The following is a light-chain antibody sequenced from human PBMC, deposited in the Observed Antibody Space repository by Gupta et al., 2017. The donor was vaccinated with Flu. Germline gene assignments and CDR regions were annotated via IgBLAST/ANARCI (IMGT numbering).Light chain of an antibody. J-gene: IGLJ1*01. CDR2: QDK. CDR3: QAWDTTTGV. Sequence: ITCSGDNLGDKSVCLYQQRPGQSPVLVIFQDKKRPSGIHERFSGSNSGNTATLTISGTQAMDEADYYCQAWDTTTGVFGPGTTVTVL. CDR1: NLGDKS. V-gene: IGLV3-1*01.